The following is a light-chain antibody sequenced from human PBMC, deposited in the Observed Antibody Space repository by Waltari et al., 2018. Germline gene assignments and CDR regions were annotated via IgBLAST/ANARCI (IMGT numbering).Light chain of an antibody. CDR2: WAS. J-gene: IGKJ5*01. CDR1: QSVLYSSNNLNY. Sequence: ILMTQSPDSLAVSLGERATINCQSSQSVLYSSNNLNYLAWYQQKPGQPPKLLLYWASTRESGVPDRFSGSGSETDFTLTISSLQAEDVAVYFCQQFYSTPITFGQGTRLEI. V-gene: IGKV4-1*01. CDR3: QQFYSTPIT.